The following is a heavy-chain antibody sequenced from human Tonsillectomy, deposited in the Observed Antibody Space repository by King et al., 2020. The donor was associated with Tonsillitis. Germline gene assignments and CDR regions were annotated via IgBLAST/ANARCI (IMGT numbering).Heavy chain of an antibody. D-gene: IGHD3-16*01. CDR3: AGGDFSSFYYYYYGMDV. Sequence: MHWVRQAPGKGLEWVAVIWYDGSNKYYADSVKGRFTISSDNSMNTLYLQMTSLRAEDTAVYYCAGGDFSSFYYYYYGMDVWGQGTTVTVSS. CDR2: IWYDGSNK. V-gene: IGHV3-33*01. J-gene: IGHJ6*02.